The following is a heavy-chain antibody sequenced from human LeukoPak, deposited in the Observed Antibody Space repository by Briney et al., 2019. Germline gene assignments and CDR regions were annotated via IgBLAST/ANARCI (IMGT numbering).Heavy chain of an antibody. V-gene: IGHV1-69*13. D-gene: IGHD2-15*01. CDR1: GGTFSSYA. CDR3: ARGVVPEYYYYGMDV. CDR2: IIPIFGTA. Sequence: SVKVSCKASGGTFSSYAISWVRQAPGQGLEWMGGIIPIFGTANYAQKFQGRVTITADQFTSTAYMELSSLRSEDTAVYYCARGVVPEYYYYGMDVWGRGTTVTVSS. J-gene: IGHJ6*02.